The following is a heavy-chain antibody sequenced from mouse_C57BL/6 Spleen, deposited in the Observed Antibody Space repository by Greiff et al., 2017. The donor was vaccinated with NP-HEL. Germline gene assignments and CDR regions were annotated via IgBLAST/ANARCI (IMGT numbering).Heavy chain of an antibody. CDR3: AGGGAQGYYDMDY. J-gene: IGHJ4*01. Sequence: VQLQQPGAELVRPGSSVKLSCKASGYTFTSYWMHWVKQRPIQGLEWIGNIDPSDSDTHYNQKFKDKATLTVDKSSSTAYMQLSSLTSEDSAVYYCAGGGAQGYYDMDYWGQGTSVTVSS. CDR1: GYTFTSYW. CDR2: IDPSDSDT. V-gene: IGHV1-52*01. D-gene: IGHD3-1*01.